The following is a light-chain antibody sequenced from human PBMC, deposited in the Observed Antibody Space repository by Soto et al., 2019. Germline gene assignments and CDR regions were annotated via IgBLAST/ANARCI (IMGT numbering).Light chain of an antibody. CDR1: SSDVGSYNL. J-gene: IGLJ3*02. Sequence: QSALTQPDSVSGSPGQSITISCTGTSSDVGSYNLVSWYQQHPGKAPKLMIYEVSKRPSGISNHFSGSKSGYTASLTISGLQAEDEADYYCCSYAGSSTWVFGGGTKVTVL. V-gene: IGLV2-23*02. CDR3: CSYAGSSTWV. CDR2: EVS.